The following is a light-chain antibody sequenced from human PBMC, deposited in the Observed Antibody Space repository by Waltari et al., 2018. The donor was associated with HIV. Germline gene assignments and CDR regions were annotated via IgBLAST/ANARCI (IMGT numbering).Light chain of an antibody. Sequence: QSALTQPPSASGSPGQSVTISCTGPNSDVGHYNYVSWYQHPPGQAPKHLVSEVSRRPSGVPDRFSGSKSGNTASLTVSGLQAEDVGDYYCSSYAGSDTYYVFGTGTKLTVL. CDR3: SSYAGSDTYYV. J-gene: IGLJ1*01. CDR2: EVS. V-gene: IGLV2-8*01. CDR1: NSDVGHYNY.